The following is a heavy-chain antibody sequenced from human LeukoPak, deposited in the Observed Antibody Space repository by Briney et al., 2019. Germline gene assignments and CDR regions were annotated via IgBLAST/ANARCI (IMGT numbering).Heavy chain of an antibody. Sequence: GGSLSLSCAASGFTVSSNYMSWVRQPPGKGLEWVPVIYSGDSTYYADSVKGRFTISRDNAKNSLYLQMNSLRAEDTAVYYCAREPPALYGALDYWGQGTLVTVSS. D-gene: IGHD4-17*01. CDR2: IYSGDST. V-gene: IGHV3-53*01. J-gene: IGHJ4*02. CDR1: GFTVSSNY. CDR3: AREPPALYGALDY.